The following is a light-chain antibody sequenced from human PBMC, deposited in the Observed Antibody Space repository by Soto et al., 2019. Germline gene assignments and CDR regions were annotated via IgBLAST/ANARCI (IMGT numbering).Light chain of an antibody. CDR3: CSYAGSDTFV. Sequence: QSALTQPRSVSGSPGQSVTISCTGTSTDVGAYNYVSWYQQHPGKAPKFMIFDVSKRPSGVPDRFSGSKSGDTASLTISGLQAEDEADYYCCSYAGSDTFVFGTGTKLTVL. V-gene: IGLV2-11*01. J-gene: IGLJ1*01. CDR2: DVS. CDR1: STDVGAYNY.